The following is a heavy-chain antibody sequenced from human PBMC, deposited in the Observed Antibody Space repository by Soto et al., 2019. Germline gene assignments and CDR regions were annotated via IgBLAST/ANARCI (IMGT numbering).Heavy chain of an antibody. CDR3: ARALLSHSYDSGGYDSYFHAMDV. CDR2: ISAYSAYT. J-gene: IGHJ6*02. CDR1: GYTFTNFG. V-gene: IGHV1-18*01. Sequence: ASVKVSCKASGYTFTNFGITWVRQAPGQGLEWMGWISAYSAYTNYSQKLQGRVSMTTDTSTSTAYMELRSLRSDDTAVYYCARALLSHSYDSGGYDSYFHAMDVWGQGTPVTVSS. D-gene: IGHD3-22*01.